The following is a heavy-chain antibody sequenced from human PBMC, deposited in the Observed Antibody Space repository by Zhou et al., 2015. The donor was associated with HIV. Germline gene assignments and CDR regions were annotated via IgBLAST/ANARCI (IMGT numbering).Heavy chain of an antibody. V-gene: IGHV1-69*01. Sequence: QVQLVQSGPEVKKPGSSLRVSCKPSGGSFRTYGIHWVRQAPGQGLEWMGGIIPVFGTPTYAQNIQGRITISADEVARTVYMQLTSLRSEDTAFYYCARDLLRLGQLSLNYYYHYGMDVWGQGTTVTVSS. CDR3: ARDLLRLGQLSLNYYYHYGMDV. CDR2: IIPVFGTP. J-gene: IGHJ6*02. D-gene: IGHD3-16*02. CDR1: GGSFRTYG.